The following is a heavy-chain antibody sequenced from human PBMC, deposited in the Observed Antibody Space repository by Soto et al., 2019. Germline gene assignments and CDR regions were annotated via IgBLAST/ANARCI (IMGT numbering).Heavy chain of an antibody. J-gene: IGHJ5*02. CDR2: IYWDDDK. CDR1: GFSLTTRGVG. CDR3: AHIHKCYQYAWFDP. V-gene: IGHV2-5*02. Sequence: QITLKESGPTLVKPTQTLTLTFTFSGFSLTTRGVGVGWIRQPPGKARECLALIYWDDDKRYNPSLQSRPAITKDTSKNQVVLTMTYVVTVDTATSYCAHIHKCYQYAWFDPSGQGTLVSVSS. D-gene: IGHD3-16*02.